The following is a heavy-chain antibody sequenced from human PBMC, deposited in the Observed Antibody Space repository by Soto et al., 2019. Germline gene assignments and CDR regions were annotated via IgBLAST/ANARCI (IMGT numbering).Heavy chain of an antibody. Sequence: PGESLKISCKGSGYSFTSYWISWVRQMPGKGLEWMGRIDPSDSYTNYSPSFQGHVTISADKSISTAYLQWSSLKASDTAMYYCARHRPLASYKRSVYNPNDVFDIWGKGKMFPVS. CDR3: ARHRPLASYKRSVYNPNDVFDI. CDR1: GYSFTSYW. V-gene: IGHV5-10-1*01. J-gene: IGHJ3*02. D-gene: IGHD3-10*01. CDR2: IDPSDSYT.